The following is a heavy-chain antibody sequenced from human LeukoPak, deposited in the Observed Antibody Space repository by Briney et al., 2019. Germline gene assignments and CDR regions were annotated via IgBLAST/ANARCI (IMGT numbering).Heavy chain of an antibody. Sequence: QPGRSLRLSCAASGFTFDDYAMHWVRQAPGKGLEWVSGISWNSGSIGYADSVKGRFTISRDNAKNSLYLQMNSLRAEDSALYYCARSAAAGRIVATFAYWGQGTLVIVSS. CDR3: ARSAAAGRIVATFAY. V-gene: IGHV3-9*01. D-gene: IGHD5-12*01. CDR2: ISWNSGSI. CDR1: GFTFDDYA. J-gene: IGHJ4*02.